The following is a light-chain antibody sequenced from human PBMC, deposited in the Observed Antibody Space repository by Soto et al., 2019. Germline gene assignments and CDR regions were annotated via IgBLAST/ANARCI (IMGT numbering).Light chain of an antibody. CDR2: GAS. J-gene: IGKJ1*01. CDR3: QQYNKWPT. CDR1: QSVSSN. Sequence: EIVLTQSPATLSVSLGERATLSCRASQSVSSNLAWYQLKPGQAPRLLIYGASTRATGIPARFSGSGSGTEFTLTISSLQSEDFAVYYCQQYNKWPTFGQGTKVDIK. V-gene: IGKV3-15*01.